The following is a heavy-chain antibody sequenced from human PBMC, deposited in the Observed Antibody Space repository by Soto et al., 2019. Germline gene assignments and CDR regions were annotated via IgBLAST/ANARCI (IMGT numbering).Heavy chain of an antibody. D-gene: IGHD6-6*01. J-gene: IGHJ4*02. Sequence: SVKVSCKASGGTFSSYAISWVRQAPGQGLEWMGGIIPIFGTANIAQRFQGRVALTWDTSTSTVYMELSGLRSDDTAVYYCARAPYSSSSFFFDYWGQGTPVTVSS. V-gene: IGHV1-69*06. CDR3: ARAPYSSSSFFFDY. CDR2: IIPIFGTA. CDR1: GGTFSSYA.